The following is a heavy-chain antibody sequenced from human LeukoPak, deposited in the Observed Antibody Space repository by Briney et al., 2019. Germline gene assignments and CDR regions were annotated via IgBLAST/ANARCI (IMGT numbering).Heavy chain of an antibody. J-gene: IGHJ4*02. CDR1: GYTFTSYY. CDR2: INPSGGST. V-gene: IGHV1-46*01. Sequence: ASMKVSCKASGYTFTSYYMHWVRQAPGQGLEWMGIINPSGGSTSYAQKFQGRVIMIRDASTSTVYMELSSLRSEDTAVYYCAREASPQGFPYWGQGTLVTVSS. CDR3: AREASPQGFPY.